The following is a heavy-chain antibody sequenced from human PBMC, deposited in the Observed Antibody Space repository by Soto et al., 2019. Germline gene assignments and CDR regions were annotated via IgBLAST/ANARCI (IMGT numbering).Heavy chain of an antibody. V-gene: IGHV3-11*05. CDR3: ARVTKYSSGIDY. Sequence: GGSLRLSCADSGFTPRDHDKTWGRQAPGKGLEWVSYIRSSSTYINYADSVKGRFTISRDNAQNSLYLQMNSLRVDDTAVYYCARVTKYSSGIDYWGQGTLVTVSS. J-gene: IGHJ4*02. D-gene: IGHD6-19*01. CDR1: GFTPRDHD. CDR2: IRSSSTYI.